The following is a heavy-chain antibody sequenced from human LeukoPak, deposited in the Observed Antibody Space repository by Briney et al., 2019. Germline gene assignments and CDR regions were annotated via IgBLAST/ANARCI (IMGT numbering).Heavy chain of an antibody. CDR2: ISYDGSNK. Sequence: GGSLRLSCAASGFTFSSYAMHWVRQAPGKGLEGVAVISYDGSNKYYADSVKGRFTISRDNSKNTLYLQMNSLRAEDTAVYYCARERWELPVYYFDYWGQGTLVTVSS. D-gene: IGHD1-26*01. V-gene: IGHV3-30-3*01. J-gene: IGHJ4*02. CDR3: ARERWELPVYYFDY. CDR1: GFTFSSYA.